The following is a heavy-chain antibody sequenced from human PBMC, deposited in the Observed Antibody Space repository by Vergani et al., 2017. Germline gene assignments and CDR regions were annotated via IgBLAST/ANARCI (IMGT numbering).Heavy chain of an antibody. CDR2: INHSGST. Sequence: QVQLQQWGAGLLKPSETLSLTCAVYGGSFSGYYWSWIRQPPGKGLEWIGEINHSGSTNYNPSLKSRVTISVDTSKNQFSLKLSSVTAADTAVYYCARVPVATMAEGYYYYGMDVWGQGTTVTVSS. J-gene: IGHJ6*02. CDR3: ARVPVATMAEGYYYYGMDV. V-gene: IGHV4-34*01. CDR1: GGSFSGYY. D-gene: IGHD5-12*01.